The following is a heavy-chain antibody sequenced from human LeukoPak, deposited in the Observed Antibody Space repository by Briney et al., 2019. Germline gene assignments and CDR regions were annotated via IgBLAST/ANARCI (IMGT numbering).Heavy chain of an antibody. J-gene: IGHJ5*02. V-gene: IGHV1-69*13. CDR1: GGTFSSYA. D-gene: IGHD6-6*01. CDR2: IIPIFGTA. Sequence: ASVKVSCKASGGTFSSYAISWVRQAPGQGLEWMGGIIPIFGTANYAQKFQGRVTITADESTSTAYMELSSLRSEDTAVYYCARILAARPAPSFGSDNWFDPWGQGTLVTVSS. CDR3: ARILAARPAPSFGSDNWFDP.